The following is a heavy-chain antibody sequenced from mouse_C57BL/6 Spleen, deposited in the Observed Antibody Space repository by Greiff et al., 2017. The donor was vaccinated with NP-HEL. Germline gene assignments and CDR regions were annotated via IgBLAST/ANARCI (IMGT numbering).Heavy chain of an antibody. CDR3: ARLGNYLYYYAMDY. V-gene: IGHV5-12*01. D-gene: IGHD2-1*01. CDR2: ISNGGGST. Sequence: EVQRVESGGGLVQPGGSLKLSCAASGFTFSDYYMYWVRQTPEKRLEWVAYISNGGGSTYYPDTVKGRFTISRDNAKNTLYLQMSRLKSEDTAMYYCARLGNYLYYYAMDYWGQGTSVTVSS. J-gene: IGHJ4*01. CDR1: GFTFSDYY.